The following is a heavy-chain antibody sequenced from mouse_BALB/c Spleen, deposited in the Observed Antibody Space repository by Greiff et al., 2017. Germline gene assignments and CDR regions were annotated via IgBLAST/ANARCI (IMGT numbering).Heavy chain of an antibody. D-gene: IGHD1-1*01. J-gene: IGHJ2*01. CDR2: IYPGDGDT. CDR1: GYTFTSYW. Sequence: QQPGAELARPGASVKLSCKASGYTFTSYWMQWVKQRPGQGLEWFGAIYPGDGDTRYTQKFKGKATLTADKSSSTAYMQLSSLASEDSAVYYCARGYYGSSLYFDYWGQGTTLTVSS. CDR3: ARGYYGSSLYFDY. V-gene: IGHV1-87*01.